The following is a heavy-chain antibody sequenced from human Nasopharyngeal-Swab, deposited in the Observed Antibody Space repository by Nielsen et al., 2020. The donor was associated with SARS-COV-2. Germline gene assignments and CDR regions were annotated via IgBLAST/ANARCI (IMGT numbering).Heavy chain of an antibody. CDR1: GLTFSSYA. CDR3: VTGDIVATGDYYYGMDV. Sequence: GESLKISCSASGLTFSSYAMHWVRQAPGKGPEYVSAISSNGGSTYYADSVKGRFTISRDNSKNTLYLQMSSLRAEDTAVYYCVTGDIVATGDYYYGMDVWGQGTTVTVSS. D-gene: IGHD5-12*01. CDR2: ISSNGGST. V-gene: IGHV3-64D*06. J-gene: IGHJ6*02.